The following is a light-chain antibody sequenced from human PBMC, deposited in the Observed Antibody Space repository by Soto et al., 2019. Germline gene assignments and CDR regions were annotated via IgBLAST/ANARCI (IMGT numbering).Light chain of an antibody. Sequence: DIQMTQSPYSLSASVGDSVTITCRASQNIRTYLNWYQQKPGRAPKLLIHSASALPSGVPSRFSGTGSGTEFTLTMSGMQSEYFATYYCQQGYSPPEPCGQGTK. J-gene: IGKJ2*01. V-gene: IGKV1-39*01. CDR1: QNIRTY. CDR2: SAS. CDR3: QQGYSPPEP.